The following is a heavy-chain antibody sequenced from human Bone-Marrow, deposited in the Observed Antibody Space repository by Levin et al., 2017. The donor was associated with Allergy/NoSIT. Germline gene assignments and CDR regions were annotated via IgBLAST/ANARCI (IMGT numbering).Heavy chain of an antibody. D-gene: IGHD6-6*01. CDR2: FDPQDGET. CDR1: GYSLTEVF. V-gene: IGHV1-24*01. J-gene: IGHJ6*02. CDR3: AIVIGPGGLVLENYYYYAMDV. Sequence: ASVKVSCKVSGYSLTEVFIHWVRQAPGKGLEWMGSFDPQDGETNYAQKFQGRVTMTEDTSTDTAYMELSSLRSEDTAVYYCAIVIGPGGLVLENYYYYAMDVWGQGTTVTVSS.